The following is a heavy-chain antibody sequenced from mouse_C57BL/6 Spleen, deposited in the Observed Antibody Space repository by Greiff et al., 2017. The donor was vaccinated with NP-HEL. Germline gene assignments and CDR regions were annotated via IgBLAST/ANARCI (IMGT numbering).Heavy chain of an antibody. CDR3: ARREYYGSTSYYYDMDY. D-gene: IGHD1-1*01. CDR2: INPGSGGT. CDR1: GYAFTNYL. J-gene: IGHJ4*01. Sequence: VQLQQSGAELVRPGTSVKVSCKASGYAFTNYLIEWVKQRPGQGLEWIGVINPGSGGTNYNEKFKGKATLTADKSSSTAYMQLSSLTSEDSAVYYYARREYYGSTSYYYDMDYWGQGTSVTVSS. V-gene: IGHV1-54*01.